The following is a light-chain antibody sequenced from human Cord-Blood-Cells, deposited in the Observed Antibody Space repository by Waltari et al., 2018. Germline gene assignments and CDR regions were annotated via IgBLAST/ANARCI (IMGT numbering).Light chain of an antibody. CDR3: CSYAGSSTWV. V-gene: IGLV2-23*01. CDR1: SSDVWSYNL. CDR2: EGS. Sequence: QSALTQPASVSGSPGQSITISCTGTSSDVWSYNLLSWYQQHPGKAPKLMIYEGSKRRSGVSNRFSGSKSGNTASLTISGLQAEDEADYYCCSYAGSSTWVFGGGTKLTVL. J-gene: IGLJ3*02.